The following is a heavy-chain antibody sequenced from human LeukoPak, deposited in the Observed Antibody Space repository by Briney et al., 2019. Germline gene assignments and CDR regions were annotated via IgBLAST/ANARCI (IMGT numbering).Heavy chain of an antibody. J-gene: IGHJ4*02. Sequence: GGSLRLSCAASGFTFSNYAMSWVRQAPGKGLEWVSAISGTGGDTYYADSVKGRFTISRDNSKNTLYLQVTSLRAEDTALYYCAKDRPGAFDYWGQGTLVTVSS. CDR3: AKDRPGAFDY. D-gene: IGHD1-14*01. CDR2: ISGTGGDT. V-gene: IGHV3-23*01. CDR1: GFTFSNYA.